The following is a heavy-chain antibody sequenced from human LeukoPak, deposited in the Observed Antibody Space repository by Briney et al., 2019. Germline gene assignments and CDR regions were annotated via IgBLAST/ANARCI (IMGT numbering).Heavy chain of an antibody. V-gene: IGHV4-38-2*02. CDR2: IYHSGST. CDR1: GYSISSGYY. D-gene: IGHD3-22*01. J-gene: IGHJ2*01. Sequence: KPSETLSLTCTVSGYSISSGYYWGWIRQPPGKGLEWIGSIYHSGSTYYNPSLKSRVTISVDTSKNQFSLKLSSVTAADTAVYYCASYYYDSSGYRSLGWYFDLWGRGTLVTVSS. CDR3: ASYYYDSSGYRSLGWYFDL.